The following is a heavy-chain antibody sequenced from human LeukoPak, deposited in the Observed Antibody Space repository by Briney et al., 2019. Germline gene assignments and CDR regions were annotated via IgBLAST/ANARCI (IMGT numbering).Heavy chain of an antibody. CDR2: IGGGGDGT. Sequence: GGSLRLSCVASGFTISSYALSWVRQAPGKGLEWVSAIGGGGDGTYYADSVKGRFTISRDNSKNTLYLQMNSLRAEDTAVYYCAKDRSDSSRWYAGSHWGQGTLVTVSS. D-gene: IGHD6-13*01. J-gene: IGHJ4*02. CDR1: GFTISSYA. CDR3: AKDRSDSSRWYAGSH. V-gene: IGHV3-23*01.